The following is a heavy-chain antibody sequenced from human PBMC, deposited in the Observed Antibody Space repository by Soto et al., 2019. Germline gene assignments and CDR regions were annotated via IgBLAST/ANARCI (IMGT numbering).Heavy chain of an antibody. Sequence: EVQLVESGGGLVKPGGSLRLSCAASGFTFSNAWMSWVRQAPGKGLEWVGRIKSKADGGTTDYAAPVKGRFTISRDDSKNTLYLQMNSLKTEDTAVYYCTTGLRDWYFDLWGRGTLVTVSS. CDR1: GFTFSNAW. CDR3: TTGLRDWYFDL. V-gene: IGHV3-15*01. CDR2: IKSKADGGTT. J-gene: IGHJ2*01. D-gene: IGHD3-16*01.